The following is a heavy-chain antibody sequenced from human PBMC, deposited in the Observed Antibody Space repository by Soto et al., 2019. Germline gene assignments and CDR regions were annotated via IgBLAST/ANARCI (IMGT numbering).Heavy chain of an antibody. Sequence: WLSXRLACSASGFTCSIYAFTLFGQAPGKGLEFVSAISGSCSETYYADSVNGRSTLSRDNSKNTLYLQMNSLRAEDTAVYYCATHLKTYNYGEDFESSGPGTLVTVS. CDR2: ISGSCSET. CDR1: GFTCSIYA. J-gene: IGHJ4*02. D-gene: IGHD4-17*01. CDR3: ATHLKTYNYGEDFES. V-gene: IGHV3-23*01.